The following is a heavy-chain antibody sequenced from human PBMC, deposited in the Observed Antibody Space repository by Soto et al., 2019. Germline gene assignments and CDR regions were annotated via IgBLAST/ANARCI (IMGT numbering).Heavy chain of an antibody. CDR1: GGSITSYD. D-gene: IGHD3-10*01. J-gene: IGHJ6*02. CDR3: ARGGHFYGMDV. V-gene: IGHV4-59*01. CDR2: IFYSGNT. Sequence: PSETLSLTCTVSGGSITSYDWTWIRQPPGKGLEWIGYIFYSGNTNYSPSLRSRVTISVDTSKNQFSLKLTSVTAADTAVYFCARGGHFYGMDVWGQGTTVTVSS.